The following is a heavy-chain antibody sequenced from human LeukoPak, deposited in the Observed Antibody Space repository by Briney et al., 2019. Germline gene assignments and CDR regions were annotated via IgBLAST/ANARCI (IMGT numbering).Heavy chain of an antibody. J-gene: IGHJ4*02. Sequence: GGSLRLSCAASGFTFSSYGMHWVRQAPGKGLEWVAVISYDGSNKYYADSVKGRFTISRENSKNTLYLQMNSLRAEDTAVYYCAEDPSLWSGYYDSSGYISDGYFDYWGQGTLVTVSS. D-gene: IGHD3-22*01. CDR1: GFTFSSYG. V-gene: IGHV3-30*18. CDR2: ISYDGSNK. CDR3: AEDPSLWSGYYDSSGYISDGYFDY.